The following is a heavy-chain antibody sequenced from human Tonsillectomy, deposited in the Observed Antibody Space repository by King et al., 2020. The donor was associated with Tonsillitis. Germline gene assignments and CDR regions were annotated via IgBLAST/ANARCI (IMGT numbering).Heavy chain of an antibody. CDR3: ARVQSRIQLWLGY. Sequence: QLQESGPGLVKPSETLSLTCTVSGGSISSYYWSWIRQPPGKGLEWIGYIYYSGSTNYNPSLKSRVTISVDTSKNQFSLKLSSVNAADTAVYYCARVQSRIQLWLGYWGQGTLVTVSS. J-gene: IGHJ4*02. D-gene: IGHD5-18*01. CDR1: GGSISSYY. V-gene: IGHV4-59*01. CDR2: IYYSGST.